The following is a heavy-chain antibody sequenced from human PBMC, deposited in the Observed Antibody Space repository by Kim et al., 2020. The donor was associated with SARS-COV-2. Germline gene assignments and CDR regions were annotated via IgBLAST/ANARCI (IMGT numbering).Heavy chain of an antibody. J-gene: IGHJ5*02. Sequence: YNPALKSRVTISVDTSKNQFSRRLSSVTAADTAVYYCARGGSSGWNWFDPWGQGTLVTVSS. V-gene: IGHV4-34*01. D-gene: IGHD6-19*01. CDR3: ARGGSSGWNWFDP.